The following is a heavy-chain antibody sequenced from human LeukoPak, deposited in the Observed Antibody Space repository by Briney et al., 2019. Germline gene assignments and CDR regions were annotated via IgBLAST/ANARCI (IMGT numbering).Heavy chain of an antibody. CDR1: GFTFDDYG. CDR3: ARDPYSGYDQYYFDY. Sequence: GGSLRLSCAASGFTFDDYGMSWVRQAPGKGLEWVSGINWNGGSTGYADSVKGRFTISRDNAKNSLYLQMNSLRAEDTALYYCARDPYSGYDQYYFDYWGQGTLVTVSS. V-gene: IGHV3-20*04. J-gene: IGHJ4*02. D-gene: IGHD5-12*01. CDR2: INWNGGST.